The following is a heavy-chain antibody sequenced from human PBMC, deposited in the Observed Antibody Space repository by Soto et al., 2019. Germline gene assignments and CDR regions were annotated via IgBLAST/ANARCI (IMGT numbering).Heavy chain of an antibody. D-gene: IGHD3-22*01. CDR3: ARGITMIEAAQGDAPDNYFFDS. CDR1: GGSFSGYY. CDR2: INDSGST. V-gene: IGHV4-34*01. Sequence: KSSETLSLTCAVYGGSFSGYYWTWIRQSPGKGLEWIGEINDSGSTNYNPSLKSRVTVSVDASKNQFSLKVRSVTAADTTVYYCARGITMIEAAQGDAPDNYFFDSWGRGTLVTVSS. J-gene: IGHJ4*02.